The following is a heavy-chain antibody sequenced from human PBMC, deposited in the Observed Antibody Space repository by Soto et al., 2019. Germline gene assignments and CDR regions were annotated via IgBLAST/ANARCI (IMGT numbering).Heavy chain of an antibody. V-gene: IGHV2-5*02. CDR2: LYWDDEK. Sequence: QITLKESGPTLVKPTQTLTLTCTFSGFSLSTTRVGVGWIRQPPGEALEWLALLYWDDEKLYSPSLKRRLTIXXXTXQNQVVLTLTNMDPVDTATYYCAHSKTSGMRYYFDYWGQGTLVTVSS. CDR3: AHSKTSGMRYYFDY. CDR1: GFSLSTTRVG. J-gene: IGHJ4*02.